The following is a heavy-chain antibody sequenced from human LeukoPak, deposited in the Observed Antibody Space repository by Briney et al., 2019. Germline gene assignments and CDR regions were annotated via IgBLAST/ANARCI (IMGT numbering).Heavy chain of an antibody. Sequence: GGSLRLSCEGSGFTFGNHYMSWIRQAPGKGLEWVSAISGSGGSTYYADSVKGRFTISRDNSKNTLYLQMNSLRAEDTAVYYCAKKWELLGYFDYWGQGTLVTVSS. CDR1: GFTFGNHY. J-gene: IGHJ4*02. CDR3: AKKWELLGYFDY. CDR2: ISGSGGST. V-gene: IGHV3-23*01. D-gene: IGHD1-26*01.